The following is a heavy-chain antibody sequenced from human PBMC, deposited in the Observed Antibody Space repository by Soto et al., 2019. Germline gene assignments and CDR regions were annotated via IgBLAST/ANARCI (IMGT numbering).Heavy chain of an antibody. CDR2: IYPGDSDT. CDR3: ARLEEDDSSGYYYRYFDY. J-gene: IGHJ4*02. CDR1: GYSFTSYW. Sequence: GESLKISCKGSGYSFTSYWIGWVRQMPGKGLEWMGIIYPGDSDTRYSPSFQGQVTISADKSISTAYLQWSSLKASDTAMYYCARLEEDDSSGYYYRYFDYWGQGTLVTVSS. D-gene: IGHD3-22*01. V-gene: IGHV5-51*01.